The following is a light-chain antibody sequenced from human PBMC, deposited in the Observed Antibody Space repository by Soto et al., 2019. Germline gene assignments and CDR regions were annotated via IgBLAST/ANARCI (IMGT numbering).Light chain of an antibody. V-gene: IGLV2-14*01. CDR2: DVS. CDR3: SSYTSGSTPVV. J-gene: IGLJ2*01. Sequence: QSVLTQPASVSGSPGQSITISCTGTSSDVGGYNYVSWYQQHPGKVPKLMIYDVSNRPSGVSNRFSGSKSGNTASLTISGLQADDDADYYCSSYTSGSTPVVFGGGTKLTVL. CDR1: SSDVGGYNY.